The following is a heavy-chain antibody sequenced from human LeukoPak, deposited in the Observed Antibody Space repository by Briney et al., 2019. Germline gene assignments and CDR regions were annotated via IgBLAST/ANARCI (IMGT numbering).Heavy chain of an antibody. CDR3: AAQRDCSSTSCYNFFMDYYYVDV. CDR1: GFTVSSNY. V-gene: IGHV3-66*02. Sequence: GGSLGLSCAASGFTVSSNYMSWVRQAPGKGLEWVSVIYSGGSTYYADSVKGRFTISRDNSKNTLYLQMNSLRAEDTAVYYCAAQRDCSSTSCYNFFMDYYYVDVWGKGTTVTVSS. D-gene: IGHD2-2*02. J-gene: IGHJ6*03. CDR2: IYSGGST.